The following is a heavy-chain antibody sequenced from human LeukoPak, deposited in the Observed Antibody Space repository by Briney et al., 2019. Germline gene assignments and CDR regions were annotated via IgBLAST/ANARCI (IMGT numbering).Heavy chain of an antibody. CDR3: ARGGMRGFDP. J-gene: IGHJ5*02. V-gene: IGHV3-21*01. D-gene: IGHD6-13*01. Sequence: GGSLRLSCAASGFTFSSYSMNWVRQAPGKGLEWVSSISSSSYIYYADSVKGRFTISRDNAKDSLYLQMNSLRAEDTAVYYCARGGMRGFDPWGQGTLVTVSS. CDR1: GFTFSSYS. CDR2: ISSSSYI.